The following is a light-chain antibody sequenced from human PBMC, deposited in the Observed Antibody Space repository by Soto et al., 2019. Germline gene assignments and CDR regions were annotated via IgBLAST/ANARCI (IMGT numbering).Light chain of an antibody. CDR3: ISYTSSSTLV. J-gene: IGLJ2*01. CDR2: DVS. V-gene: IGLV2-14*01. CDR1: SSDVGAYNY. Sequence: QSALTQPASVSGSPGQSITISCTGTSSDVGAYNYVSWYQQHPGKAPKLMIYDVSNRPSGVSNRFSGSKSGNTASLTISGLPAEDEADYYCISYTSSSTLVFGGGTKLTVL.